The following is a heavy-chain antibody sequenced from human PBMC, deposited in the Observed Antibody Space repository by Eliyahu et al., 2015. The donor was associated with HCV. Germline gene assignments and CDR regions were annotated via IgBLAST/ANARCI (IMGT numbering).Heavy chain of an antibody. Sequence: EVQLVESGGGLVKPGGSLRLSCAASGFTFSTAWMSWVRQAPGKGXEGIGRIKSKNDGGTTDYAAPVKGRFTISRDDSKSTLYLQMNSLKTEDTAVYYCTTGAPGGFDYYLDVWGQGTTVTVSS. J-gene: IGHJ6*03. CDR1: GFTFSTAW. V-gene: IGHV3-15*01. D-gene: IGHD3-10*01. CDR3: TTGAPGGFDYYLDV. CDR2: IKSKNDGGTT.